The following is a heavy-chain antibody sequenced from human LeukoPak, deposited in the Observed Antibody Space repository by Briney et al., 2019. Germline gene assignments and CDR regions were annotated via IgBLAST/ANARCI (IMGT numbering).Heavy chain of an antibody. Sequence: GKSLRLSCAASGFTFSSYAMHWVRQAPGKGLEWVAVISYDGSNKYYADSVKGRFTISRDNSKNTLYLQMNSLRAEDTAVYYCARGVLSYYYYMDVWGKGTTVTISS. CDR2: ISYDGSNK. CDR3: ARGVLSYYYYMDV. V-gene: IGHV3-30*04. CDR1: GFTFSSYA. J-gene: IGHJ6*03.